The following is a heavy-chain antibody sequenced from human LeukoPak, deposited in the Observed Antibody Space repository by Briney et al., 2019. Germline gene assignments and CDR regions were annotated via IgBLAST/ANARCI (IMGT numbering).Heavy chain of an antibody. CDR3: ASLAVAGTEDYFDY. Sequence: SETLSLTCTVSGGSISSYYWSWIRQPAGKGLEWIGRIYTSGSTNYNPSLKSRVTMSVDTSKNQFSLKLSSVTAADTAVYYCASLAVAGTEDYFDYWGQGTLVTVSS. CDR1: GGSISSYY. V-gene: IGHV4-4*07. CDR2: IYTSGST. D-gene: IGHD6-19*01. J-gene: IGHJ4*02.